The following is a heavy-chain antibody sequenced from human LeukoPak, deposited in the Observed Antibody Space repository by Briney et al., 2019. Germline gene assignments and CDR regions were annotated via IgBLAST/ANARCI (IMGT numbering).Heavy chain of an antibody. J-gene: IGHJ4*02. Sequence: GGSLRLCCAASGLTFSSYWMSWVRQAPGEGLEWVAKIKQDGGEKYYVDSVKGRFTVSRDNAKNSLNPQMNSLRVEDTAVYYCARDSGSNDYWGQGTLVTVSS. CDR1: GLTFSSYW. CDR3: ARDSGSNDY. CDR2: IKQDGGEK. D-gene: IGHD1-26*01. V-gene: IGHV3-7*03.